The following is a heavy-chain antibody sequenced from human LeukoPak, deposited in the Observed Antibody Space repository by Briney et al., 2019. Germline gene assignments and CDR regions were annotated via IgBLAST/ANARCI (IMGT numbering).Heavy chain of an antibody. Sequence: SQTLSLTCTVSGGSISSGGYYWSWIRQHPGKGLESIGYIYYSGSTYYNPSLKSRVTISVDTSKNQFSLKLSSVTAADTAVYYCARHSNWNAGVDWFDPWGQGTLVTVSS. D-gene: IGHD1-20*01. CDR3: ARHSNWNAGVDWFDP. CDR2: IYYSGST. V-gene: IGHV4-31*03. J-gene: IGHJ5*02. CDR1: GGSISSGGYY.